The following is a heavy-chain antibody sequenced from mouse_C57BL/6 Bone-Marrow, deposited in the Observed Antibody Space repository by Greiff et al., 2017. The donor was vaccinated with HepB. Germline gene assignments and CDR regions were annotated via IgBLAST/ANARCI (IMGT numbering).Heavy chain of an antibody. V-gene: IGHV1-55*01. J-gene: IGHJ1*03. CDR2: IYPGSGST. D-gene: IGHD1-1*01. CDR3: ARGITTVVGFYWYFDV. Sequence: QVQLQQSGAELVKPGASVKMSCKASGYTFTSYWITWVKQRPGQGLEWIGDIYPGSGSTNYNEKFKSKATLTVDTSSSTAYMQLSSLTSEDSAVYYCARGITTVVGFYWYFDVWGTGTTVTVSS. CDR1: GYTFTSYW.